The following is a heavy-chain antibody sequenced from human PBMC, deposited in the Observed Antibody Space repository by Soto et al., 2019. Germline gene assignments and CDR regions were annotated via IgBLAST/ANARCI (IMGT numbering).Heavy chain of an antibody. J-gene: IGHJ4*02. CDR2: IIPIFGTA. D-gene: IGHD5-12*01. V-gene: IGHV1-69*13. CDR1: GGTFSSYA. Sequence: SVKVSCKASGGTFSSYAISWVRQAPGQGLEWMGGIIPIFGTANYAQKFQGRVTITADESTSTAYMELSSLRSEDTAVYYCARTRRDGYNDHFDYWGQGTLVTVSS. CDR3: ARTRRDGYNDHFDY.